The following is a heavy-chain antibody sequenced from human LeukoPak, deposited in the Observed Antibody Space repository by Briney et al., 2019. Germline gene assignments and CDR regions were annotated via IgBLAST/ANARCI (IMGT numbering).Heavy chain of an antibody. D-gene: IGHD6-19*01. Sequence: PGGSLRLSCAASGFTFRSFWMSWVRQAPGKGLEWVANIKQDGSETYYVDSVKGRFTISRDNAKNSLSLQINSLRAEDTAVYYCARQRGSGCLDYWGQGTLVTVSS. V-gene: IGHV3-7*01. CDR1: GFTFRSFW. J-gene: IGHJ4*02. CDR2: IKQDGSET. CDR3: ARQRGSGCLDY.